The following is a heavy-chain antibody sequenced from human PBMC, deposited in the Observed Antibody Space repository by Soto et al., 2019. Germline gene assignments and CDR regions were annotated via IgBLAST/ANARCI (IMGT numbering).Heavy chain of an antibody. CDR3: ERAYYDSSGYYHFDY. V-gene: IGHV4-34*01. D-gene: IGHD3-22*01. Sequence: PSDTLSLTCAVYGGSFSCYYWSWIRPPPGKGLEWIGEINHSGSTNYNPSLKSRVTISVDTSKNQFSLKLSSVTAEDTAVYYCERAYYDSSGYYHFDYWGQGTLVTVSS. CDR1: GGSFSCYY. CDR2: INHSGST. J-gene: IGHJ4*02.